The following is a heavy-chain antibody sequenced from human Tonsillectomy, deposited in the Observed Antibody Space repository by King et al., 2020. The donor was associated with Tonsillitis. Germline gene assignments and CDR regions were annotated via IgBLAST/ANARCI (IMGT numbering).Heavy chain of an antibody. Sequence: TLKESGPTLVKPTQTLTLTCTFSGFSLSTSGVGVGWIRQPPGKALEWLAPTHWNDDKRYSPPLKSRLTITKDTSKKQVVLTRTNMDPVDTAPYYRAHKGIVGATLYYFDYWGQGTLVTVSS. V-gene: IGHV2-5*01. CDR3: AHKGIVGATLYYFDY. D-gene: IGHD1-26*01. CDR2: THWNDDK. CDR1: GFSLSTSGVG. J-gene: IGHJ4*02.